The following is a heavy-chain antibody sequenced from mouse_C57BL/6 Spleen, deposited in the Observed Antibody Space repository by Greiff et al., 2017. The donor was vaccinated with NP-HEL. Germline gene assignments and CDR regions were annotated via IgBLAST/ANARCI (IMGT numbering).Heavy chain of an antibody. CDR3: ARSDGYYSRYYAMDY. CDR1: GFSLTSYG. D-gene: IGHD2-3*01. CDR2: IWSGGST. V-gene: IGHV2-2*01. Sequence: VKLMESGPGLVQPSQSLSITCTVSGFSLTSYGVHWVRQSPGKGLEWLGVIWSGGSTDYNAAFISRLSISKDNSKSQVFFKMNSLQADDTAIYYCARSDGYYSRYYAMDYWGQGTSVTVSS. J-gene: IGHJ4*01.